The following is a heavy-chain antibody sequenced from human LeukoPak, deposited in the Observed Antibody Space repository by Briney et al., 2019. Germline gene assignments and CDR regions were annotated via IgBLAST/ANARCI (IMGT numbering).Heavy chain of an antibody. CDR2: IRYDGSNK. Sequence: GGSLRLSCAASGFTFSSYGMHWVRQAPGKGLEGVAFIRYDGSNKYYADSVKGRFTISRDNSKNTLYLQMNSLRAEDTAVYYCAKPRWYYDSSGNYFDYWGQGTLVTVSS. CDR3: AKPRWYYDSSGNYFDY. CDR1: GFTFSSYG. J-gene: IGHJ4*02. D-gene: IGHD3-22*01. V-gene: IGHV3-30*02.